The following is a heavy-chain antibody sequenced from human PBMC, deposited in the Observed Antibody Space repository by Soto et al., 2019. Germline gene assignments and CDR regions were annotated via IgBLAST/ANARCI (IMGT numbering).Heavy chain of an antibody. CDR2: ISSSSSYI. Sequence: XESLRLSCAASGFTFSSYSMNCVLQAPGKGLEWVSSISSSSSYIYYADSVKGRFTISRDNAKNSLYLQMNSLRAEDTAVYYCARGRAIQLWSYGMDVWGQGTTVTVSS. D-gene: IGHD5-18*01. V-gene: IGHV3-21*01. CDR1: GFTFSSYS. J-gene: IGHJ6*02. CDR3: ARGRAIQLWSYGMDV.